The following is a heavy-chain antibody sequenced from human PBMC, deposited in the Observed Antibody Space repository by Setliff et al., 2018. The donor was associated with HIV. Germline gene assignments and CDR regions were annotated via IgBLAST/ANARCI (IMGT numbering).Heavy chain of an antibody. D-gene: IGHD3-3*01. CDR1: GYTFTSYG. CDR3: ARDITYYNFWSGYYDSRFPNPIDAFDI. Sequence: VAPVKVSCKASGYTFTSYGISWVRQAPGQGLEWMGWISAYNGNTNYAQKLQGRVTMATDTSTSTAYMELRSLRSDDTAVYYCARDITYYNFWSGYYDSRFPNPIDAFDIWGQGTMVTVSS. J-gene: IGHJ3*02. V-gene: IGHV1-18*01. CDR2: ISAYNGNT.